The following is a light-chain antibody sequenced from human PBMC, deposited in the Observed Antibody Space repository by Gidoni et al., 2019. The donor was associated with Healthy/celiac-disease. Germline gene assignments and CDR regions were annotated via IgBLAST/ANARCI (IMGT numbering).Light chain of an antibody. CDR2: TAS. CDR1: QSISSY. CDR3: QHSYSTPWT. V-gene: IGKV1-39*01. J-gene: IGKJ1*01. Sequence: DIQMTQSPSSLSASVEDRVTITCRASQSISSYLSCYQQKPGKAPNLLIYTASSLQSGVPSRFSGSGSGTDFTLTSSSLQPEDFATYYCQHSYSTPWTFXXXTKVEIK.